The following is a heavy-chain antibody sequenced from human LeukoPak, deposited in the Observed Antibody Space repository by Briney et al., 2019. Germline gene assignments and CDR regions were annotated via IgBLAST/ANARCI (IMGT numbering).Heavy chain of an antibody. CDR1: GGSVSSGSYY. D-gene: IGHD6-6*01. CDR3: AVGLYSSSELVDVFDI. V-gene: IGHV4-61*01. J-gene: IGHJ3*02. CDR2: IYYSGST. Sequence: SETLSLTCTVSGGSVSSGSYYWSWIRQPPGKGLEWIGYIYYSGSTNYNPSLKSRVTISVDTSKNQFSLKLSSVTAADTAVYYCAVGLYSSSELVDVFDIWGQGTMVTVSS.